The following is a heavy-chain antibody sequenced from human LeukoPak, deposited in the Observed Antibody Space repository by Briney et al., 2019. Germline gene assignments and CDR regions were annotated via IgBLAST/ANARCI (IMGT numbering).Heavy chain of an antibody. Sequence: GASVKVSCKASGYTFTNYGFSWLRQAPGQGLEWMGWMSAYNGCTDYAQKFQFRVTMTTDTSTSTAYMELRSLRSDDTAVYYCARDKAVTTEVTQHFQHWGQGTLVTVSS. J-gene: IGHJ1*01. CDR1: GYTFTNYG. D-gene: IGHD4-23*01. V-gene: IGHV1-18*01. CDR3: ARDKAVTTEVTQHFQH. CDR2: MSAYNGCT.